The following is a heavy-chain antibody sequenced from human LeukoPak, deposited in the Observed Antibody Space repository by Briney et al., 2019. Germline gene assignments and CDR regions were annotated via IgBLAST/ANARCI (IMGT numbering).Heavy chain of an antibody. V-gene: IGHV3-53*01. J-gene: IGHJ4*02. CDR3: ARSYYDILTGYYPN. CDR2: IYSGGST. Sequence: GGSLRLSCAASGFTVSSNYMSWVRQAPGKGLEWVSVIYSGGSTYYADSVKGRFTISRDNSKNTLYLQMNSLRAEDTAVYYCARSYYDILTGYYPNWGQGTLVTVSS. CDR1: GFTVSSNY. D-gene: IGHD3-9*01.